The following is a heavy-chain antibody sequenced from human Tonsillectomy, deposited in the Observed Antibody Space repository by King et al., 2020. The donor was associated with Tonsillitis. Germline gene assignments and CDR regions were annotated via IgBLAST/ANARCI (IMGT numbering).Heavy chain of an antibody. CDR3: GGHGMTSN. CDR2: IRGDGDTT. D-gene: IGHD1-1*01. J-gene: IGHJ4*02. V-gene: IGHV3-23*04. Sequence: VQLVESGGGVEQPGGSLRLSWAASVFSLVGNAISGVRQATGKGLEWVSDIRGDGDTTFYADSVKGRFTISRDNSKNMLYLQMNSLRADDTAVYYCGGHGMTSNWGQGTLVTVSS. CDR1: VFSLVGNA.